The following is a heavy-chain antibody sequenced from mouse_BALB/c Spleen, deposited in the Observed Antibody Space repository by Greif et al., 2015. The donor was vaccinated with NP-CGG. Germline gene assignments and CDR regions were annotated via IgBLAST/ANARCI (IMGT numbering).Heavy chain of an antibody. CDR3: ARVITGYWYFDV. V-gene: IGHV14-3*02. CDR1: GFNIKDTY. D-gene: IGHD2-4*01. J-gene: IGHJ1*01. CDR2: IDPANGNT. Sequence: EVQLQQSGAELVKPGASVKLSCTASGFNIKDTYMHWVKQRPEQGLEWIGRIDPANGNTKYDPKFQGKATITADTSSITAYLQLSSLTSEDTAVYYCARVITGYWYFDVWGAGTTVTVSS.